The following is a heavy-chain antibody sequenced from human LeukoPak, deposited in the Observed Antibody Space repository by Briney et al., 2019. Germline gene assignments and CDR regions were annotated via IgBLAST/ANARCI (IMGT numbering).Heavy chain of an antibody. Sequence: GGSLRLSCAASGLTVRNNYMSWVRQSPGKGLEWVSVIYSDGSTYYEDSVKGRFTISRDTSKNTLSLQMSSLRVEDTAVYYCARGIDYWGRGTLVTVSS. CDR3: ARGIDY. V-gene: IGHV3-53*01. CDR2: IYSDGST. J-gene: IGHJ4*02. CDR1: GLTVRNNY.